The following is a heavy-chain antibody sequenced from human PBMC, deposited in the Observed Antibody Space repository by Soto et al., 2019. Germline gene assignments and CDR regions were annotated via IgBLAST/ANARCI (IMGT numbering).Heavy chain of an antibody. CDR1: AGTFNSYA. D-gene: IGHD6-13*01. V-gene: IGHV1-69*01. CDR2: IIPYYNTL. J-gene: IGHJ4*02. CDR3: ASGASRWYPYFFDS. Sequence: GGSVKVSCKASAGTFNSYAIAWVRQAPGQGLEWMGGIIPYYNTLNYAQKFQDRVTITADDSTNTVYMELSSLRSDDTAVYFCASGASRWYPYFFDSWAQGTLVPVSS.